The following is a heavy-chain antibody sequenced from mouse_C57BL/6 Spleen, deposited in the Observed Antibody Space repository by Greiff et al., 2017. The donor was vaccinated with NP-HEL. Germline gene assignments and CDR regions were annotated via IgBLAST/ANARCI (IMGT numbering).Heavy chain of an antibody. J-gene: IGHJ1*03. CDR2: IDPSDSET. CDR3: ARSLYYYGSSYDWYFDV. Sequence: VQLQQPGAELVRPGSSVKLSCKASGYTFTSYWMHWVKQRPIQGLEWIGNIDPSDSETHYNQKFKDKATLTVDKSSSTAYMQLSSLTSEDSAVYYCARSLYYYGSSYDWYFDVWGTGTTVTVSS. CDR1: GYTFTSYW. V-gene: IGHV1-52*01. D-gene: IGHD1-1*01.